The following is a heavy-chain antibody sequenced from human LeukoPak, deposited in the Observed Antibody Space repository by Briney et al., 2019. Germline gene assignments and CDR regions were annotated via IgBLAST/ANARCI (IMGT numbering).Heavy chain of an antibody. J-gene: IGHJ3*02. CDR3: ARDGNVVGATGNDAFDI. CDR1: GYSFTNFW. V-gene: IGHV5-51*01. CDR2: IYPDDSDT. D-gene: IGHD1-26*01. Sequence: GESLKISCKGSGYSFTNFWIVWVRQMPGKGLEWMGSIYPDDSDTRYSPSFQGQVTISADKSISTAYLQWSSLKASDTAMYYCARDGNVVGATGNDAFDIWGQGTMVTVSS.